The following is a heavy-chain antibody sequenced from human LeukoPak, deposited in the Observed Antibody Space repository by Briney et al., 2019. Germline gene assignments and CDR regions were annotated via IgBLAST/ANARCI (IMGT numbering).Heavy chain of an antibody. CDR3: ARVGGGSSTWYGWFDP. CDR1: GGTFNNYP. Sequence: ASVKVSCKASGGTFNNYPISWVRQAPGQGLEWMGGIIPIFGTTNYAPKFQGRVTFTADESTSTVYMELSSLRSEDTAVYYCARVGGGSSTWYGWFDPWGQGTPVTVSS. CDR2: IIPIFGTT. D-gene: IGHD6-13*01. J-gene: IGHJ5*02. V-gene: IGHV1-69*13.